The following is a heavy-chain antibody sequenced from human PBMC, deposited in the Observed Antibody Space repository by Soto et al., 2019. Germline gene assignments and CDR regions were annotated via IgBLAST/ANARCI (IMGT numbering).Heavy chain of an antibody. CDR3: ARATSITMVRGVSEYWFDP. CDR2: IYYSGST. D-gene: IGHD3-10*01. V-gene: IGHV4-31*03. Sequence: TLSLTCTVSGGSISSGGYYWSWIRQHPGKGLEWIGYIYYSGSTYYNPSLKSRVTISVDTSKNQFSLKLSSVTAADTAVYYCARATSITMVRGVSEYWFDPWGQGTLVTVSS. CDR1: GGSISSGGYY. J-gene: IGHJ5*02.